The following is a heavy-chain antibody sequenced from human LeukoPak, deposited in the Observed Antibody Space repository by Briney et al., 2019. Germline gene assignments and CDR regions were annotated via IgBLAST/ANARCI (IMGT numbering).Heavy chain of an antibody. J-gene: IGHJ4*02. CDR2: IDPSDSYT. D-gene: IGHD4-17*01. CDR1: GYSFTSYW. V-gene: IGHV5-10-1*01. Sequence: GESLQISCQGSGYSFTSYWISWVRQMPGKGLEWMGRIDPSDSYTNYSPSFQGHVTISADKSISTAYLQWSSLKASDTAMYYCARGYGDYGTRLDYWGQGTLVTVSS. CDR3: ARGYGDYGTRLDY.